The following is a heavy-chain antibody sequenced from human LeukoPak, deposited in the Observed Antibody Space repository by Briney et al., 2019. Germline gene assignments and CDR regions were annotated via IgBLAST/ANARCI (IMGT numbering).Heavy chain of an antibody. CDR2: IIPIFGTA. Sequence: SVKVSCKAYGGTFSSYAISWVRQAPGQGLEWMGGIIPIFGTANYAQKFQGRVTITADESTSTAYMELSSLRSEDTAVYYCARGGIAVAGLYYYMDVWGKGTTVTVSS. D-gene: IGHD6-19*01. J-gene: IGHJ6*03. CDR3: ARGGIAVAGLYYYMDV. V-gene: IGHV1-69*13. CDR1: GGTFSSYA.